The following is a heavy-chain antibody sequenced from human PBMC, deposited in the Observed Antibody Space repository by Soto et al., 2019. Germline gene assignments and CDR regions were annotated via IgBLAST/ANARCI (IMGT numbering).Heavy chain of an antibody. CDR1: GFTFSTYW. D-gene: IGHD3-10*01. J-gene: IGHJ6*02. CDR3: ARHRWGGGRDMDV. CDR2: INSDGSST. V-gene: IGHV3-74*01. Sequence: EVQLVESGGGLVQPGGSLRLSCAASGFTFSTYWIHWVRQAPGKGLVWVSRINSDGSSTNYADSVKGRFTISRDNAKNTLFLQMNSVRAEDTAVYYCARHRWGGGRDMDVWGQGTTVTVSS.